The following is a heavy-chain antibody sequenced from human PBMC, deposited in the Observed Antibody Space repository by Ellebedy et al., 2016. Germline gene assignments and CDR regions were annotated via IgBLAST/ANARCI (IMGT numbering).Heavy chain of an antibody. CDR2: ISSSSSYI. J-gene: IGHJ4*02. CDR3: ASPAYYYDSSGYPLPFGY. Sequence: GESLKISCAASGFTFSSYSMNWVRQAPGKGLEWVSSISSSSSYIYYADSVKGRFTISRDNSKNTLYLQMNSLRAEDTAVYYCASPAYYYDSSGYPLPFGYWGQGTLVTVSS. V-gene: IGHV3-21*04. D-gene: IGHD3-22*01. CDR1: GFTFSSYS.